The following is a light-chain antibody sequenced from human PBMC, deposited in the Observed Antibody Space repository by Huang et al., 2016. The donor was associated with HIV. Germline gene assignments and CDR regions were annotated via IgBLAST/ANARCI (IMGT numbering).Light chain of an antibody. Sequence: DIVMTQSPATLSVSPGERATLSCRASESVASNLAWYQQNPGQAPRLLIYGASTRATDIPDRFSGSGSGTDFTLTISSLQSEDFAVYYCQQYNNWPPWTFGQGTKVEFQ. CDR3: QQYNNWPPWT. CDR1: ESVASN. J-gene: IGKJ1*01. V-gene: IGKV3-15*01. CDR2: GAS.